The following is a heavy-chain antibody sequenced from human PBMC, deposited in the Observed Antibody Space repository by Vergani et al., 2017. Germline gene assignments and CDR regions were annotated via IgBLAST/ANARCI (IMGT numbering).Heavy chain of an antibody. CDR3: GRASDNYN. V-gene: IGHV3-23*01. CDR1: GFTFSSHA. Sequence: EVQLLQSEGAVVQPGGSLRLSCVASGFTFSSHAMSWVRQGHGQGLEWVSSIKNTGDSTHYADSVKGRFTISRDNSKNTLYLQMTSLRVEDTAVYYCGRASDNYNWRQATLLTVSS. D-gene: IGHD5-24*01. CDR2: IKNTGDST. J-gene: IGHJ4*02.